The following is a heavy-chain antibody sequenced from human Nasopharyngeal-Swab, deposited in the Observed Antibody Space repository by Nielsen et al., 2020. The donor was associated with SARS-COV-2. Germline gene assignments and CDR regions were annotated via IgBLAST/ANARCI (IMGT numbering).Heavy chain of an antibody. CDR3: AKGYFLDY. D-gene: IGHD2/OR15-2a*01. Sequence: GGSLRLSCAASGFTFSSYGMHWVRQAPGKGLEWVAVIPYDGSNKYYADSVKGRFTISRDNSKNTLYLQMNSLRAEDTAVYYCAKGYFLDYWGQGTLVTVSS. CDR2: IPYDGSNK. V-gene: IGHV3-30*18. CDR1: GFTFSSYG. J-gene: IGHJ4*02.